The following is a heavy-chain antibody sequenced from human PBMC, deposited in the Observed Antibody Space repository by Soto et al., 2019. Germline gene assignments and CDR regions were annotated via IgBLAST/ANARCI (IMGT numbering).Heavy chain of an antibody. CDR1: GFTFSSYG. V-gene: IGHV3-30*18. CDR2: ISYDGSNK. J-gene: IGHJ3*02. CDR3: AKEKDILRYFDWLSTPDAFDI. Sequence: GGPMRLSCAASGFTFSSYGMHWVRQAPGKGLEWVAVISYDGSNKYYADSVKGRFTISRDNSKNTLYLQMNSLRAEDTAVYYCAKEKDILRYFDWLSTPDAFDIWGQGTMVTVSS. D-gene: IGHD3-9*01.